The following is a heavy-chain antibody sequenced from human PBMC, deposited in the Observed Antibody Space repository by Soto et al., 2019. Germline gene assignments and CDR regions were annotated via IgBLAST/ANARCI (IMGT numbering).Heavy chain of an antibody. Sequence: ASVKVSCKASGYTFISYFITWVRQAPGQGLEWMGWISAYNGNTNYAQMLQGRVTMTTDTSTATAYMEMTSLRSDDTAVYYCARQNYYSGMDVWGQGTTVTVSS. V-gene: IGHV1-18*01. CDR3: ARQNYYSGMDV. CDR2: ISAYNGNT. J-gene: IGHJ6*02. CDR1: GYTFISYF.